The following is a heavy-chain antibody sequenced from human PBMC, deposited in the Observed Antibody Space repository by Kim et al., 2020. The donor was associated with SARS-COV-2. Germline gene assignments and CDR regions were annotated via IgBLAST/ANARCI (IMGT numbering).Heavy chain of an antibody. V-gene: IGHV5-10-1*01. CDR3: ARQKPTKWKKPDY. CDR1: GYSFTSYW. J-gene: IGHJ4*02. CDR2: IDPSDSYT. D-gene: IGHD1-20*01. Sequence: GESLKISCKGSGYSFTSYWISWVRQMPGKGLEWMGRIDPSDSYTNYSPSFQGHVTISADKSISTAYLQWSSLKASDTAMYYCARQKPTKWKKPDYWGQGTLVTVSS.